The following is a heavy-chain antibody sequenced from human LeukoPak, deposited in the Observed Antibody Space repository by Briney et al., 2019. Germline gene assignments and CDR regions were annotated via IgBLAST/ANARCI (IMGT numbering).Heavy chain of an antibody. CDR2: IYHSGST. J-gene: IGHJ4*02. D-gene: IGHD6-6*01. V-gene: IGHV4-30-2*01. Sequence: SETLSLTCTVSGGSISSGGYYWSWIRQPPGKGLEWIGYIYHSGSTYYNPSLKSRVTMSVDRSKNQFSLKLSSVTAADTAVYYCARSLRIYSSSSGFDYWGQGTLVTVSS. CDR3: ARSLRIYSSSSGFDY. CDR1: GGSISSGGYY.